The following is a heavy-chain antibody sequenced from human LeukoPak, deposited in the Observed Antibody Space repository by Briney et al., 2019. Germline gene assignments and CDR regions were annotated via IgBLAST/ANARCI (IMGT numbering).Heavy chain of an antibody. Sequence: ASVKVSCRVSGYTLTELSMHWVRQAPGKGLEWMGGFDPEDGETIYAQKFQGRVTMTEDTSTDTAYMELSSLRSEDTAVYYCATDPTYSSGWYHYPYWGQGTLVTVSS. V-gene: IGHV1-24*01. CDR3: ATDPTYSSGWYHYPY. J-gene: IGHJ4*02. D-gene: IGHD6-19*01. CDR2: FDPEDGET. CDR1: GYTLTELS.